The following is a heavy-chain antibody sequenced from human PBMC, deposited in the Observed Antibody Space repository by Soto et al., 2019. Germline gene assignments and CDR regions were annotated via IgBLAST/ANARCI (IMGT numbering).Heavy chain of an antibody. J-gene: IGHJ6*02. Sequence: RGESLKISCKGSGYRFSNYWIAWVRQMPGKGLEWMGIIYPGDSDTRYSPSFQGQVTMSVDKSNSTAYLHWSSLKAPDTAMYFCARQGSNGAYYYYGMDVWGQGTTVTVSS. V-gene: IGHV5-51*01. CDR2: IYPGDSDT. CDR3: ARQGSNGAYYYYGMDV. D-gene: IGHD2-8*01. CDR1: GYRFSNYW.